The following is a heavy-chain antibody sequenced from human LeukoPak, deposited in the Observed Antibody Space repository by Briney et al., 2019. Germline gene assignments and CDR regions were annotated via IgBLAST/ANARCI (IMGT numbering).Heavy chain of an antibody. D-gene: IGHD2-15*01. CDR1: GFTLSSYW. CDR2: IKQDGSEK. Sequence: GGSLRLSCAASGFTLSSYWMSWVRQAPGKGLEWVANIKQDGSEKYYVDSVKGRFTISRDNAKNSLYLQMDSLRAEDTAVYYCARRYFDYWGQGTLVTVSS. CDR3: ARRYFDY. V-gene: IGHV3-7*01. J-gene: IGHJ4*02.